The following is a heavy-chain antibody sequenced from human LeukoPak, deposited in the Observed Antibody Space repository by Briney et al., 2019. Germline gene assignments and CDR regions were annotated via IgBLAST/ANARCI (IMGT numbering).Heavy chain of an antibody. J-gene: IGHJ6*02. V-gene: IGHV3-23*01. CDR1: GFTFNTYT. D-gene: IGHD2-2*01. Sequence: GGSLRLSCAASGFTFNTYTMNWVRQAPGKGLEWVSYISGSSGIIDYADSVKGRFTISRDNSKNTLYLQMNSLRAEDTAVYYCAKRYCSSTSCSGGKYYYGMDVWGQGTTVTVSS. CDR2: ISGSSGII. CDR3: AKRYCSSTSCSGGKYYYGMDV.